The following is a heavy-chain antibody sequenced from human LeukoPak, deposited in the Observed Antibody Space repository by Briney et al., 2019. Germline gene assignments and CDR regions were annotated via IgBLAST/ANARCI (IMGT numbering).Heavy chain of an antibody. CDR1: GFTFSNAW. CDR2: IKSKTDGGRT. D-gene: IGHD1-26*01. CDR3: TTEVGATPFDY. V-gene: IGHV3-15*01. J-gene: IGHJ4*02. Sequence: NPGGSLRLSCAASGFTFSNAWMSWVRQAPGKGLEWVGRIKSKTDGGRTDYAAPVKGRFTISRDDSKNTLYLQMNSLKTEDTAVYYCTTEVGATPFDYWGQGTLVTVSS.